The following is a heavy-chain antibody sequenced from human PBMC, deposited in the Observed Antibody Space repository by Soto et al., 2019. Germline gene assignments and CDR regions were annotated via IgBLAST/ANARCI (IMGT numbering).Heavy chain of an antibody. CDR1: GGSFSGYY. Sequence: SETLSLTCAVYGGSFSGYYWSWIRQPPGKGLEWIGEINHSGSTNYNPSLKSRVTISVDKSKNQFSLKLSTVTAADTAVYYCARGLRRDGYRPLGYWGQGTLVTVSS. CDR2: INHSGST. J-gene: IGHJ4*02. D-gene: IGHD5-12*01. CDR3: ARGLRRDGYRPLGY. V-gene: IGHV4-34*01.